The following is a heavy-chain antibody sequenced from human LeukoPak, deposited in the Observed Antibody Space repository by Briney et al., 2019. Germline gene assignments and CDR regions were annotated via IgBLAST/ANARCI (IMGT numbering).Heavy chain of an antibody. D-gene: IGHD2-2*01. V-gene: IGHV4-39*01. Sequence: SETLSLTCTVSGGSISISSHYWAWIRQPPGKGLEWIGSMYYTGGTYYNPSLKSRVTISIDTSKNQFSLKLNSVTAADTAVYYCARLARYCSTNSCYPFDFWGQGTLVTVSS. J-gene: IGHJ4*02. CDR3: ARLARYCSTNSCYPFDF. CDR1: GGSISISSHY. CDR2: MYYTGGT.